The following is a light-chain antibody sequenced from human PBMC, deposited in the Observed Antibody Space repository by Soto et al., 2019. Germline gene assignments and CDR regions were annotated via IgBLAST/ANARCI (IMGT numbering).Light chain of an antibody. CDR2: AAS. Sequence: DIQMTQSPSSLSASVGDRVTITCRASQSISSYLNWYQQKPGKAPKLLIYAASILQTGVPSTFSGSGSGTDFTLPISSLQPEDFATYYCQQSYSNPATFGQGTKLEIK. J-gene: IGKJ2*01. V-gene: IGKV1-39*01. CDR3: QQSYSNPAT. CDR1: QSISSY.